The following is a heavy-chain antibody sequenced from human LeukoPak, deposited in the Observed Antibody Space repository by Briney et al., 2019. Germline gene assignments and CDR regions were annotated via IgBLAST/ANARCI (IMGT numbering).Heavy chain of an antibody. CDR1: GFTFSSYG. CDR3: AKAPVTTCSGAYCYPFDY. CDR2: IRYDGSNK. D-gene: IGHD2-15*01. V-gene: IGHV3-30*02. J-gene: IGHJ4*02. Sequence: GGSLRLSRAASGFTFSSYGMHWVRQAPGKGLEWVAFIRYDGSNKYYADSVKGRFTISRDNSKNTLYLHVNSLRPEDTAVYYCAKAPVTTCSGAYCYPFDYWGQGTLVTVSS.